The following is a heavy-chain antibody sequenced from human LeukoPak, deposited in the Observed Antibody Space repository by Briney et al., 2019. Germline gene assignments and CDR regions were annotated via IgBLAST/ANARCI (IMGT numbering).Heavy chain of an antibody. D-gene: IGHD5/OR15-5a*01. Sequence: GGSLTLTCSVSGFTIIGYDWSWVRQAPGKGLEWVSAISGSGGSTYYADSVKGRFTISRDNSKNTLYLQIDSLRAEDTAVYYCAKFSSVRVVYGFYFDYWGQGALVTVSS. V-gene: IGHV3-23*01. J-gene: IGHJ4*02. CDR1: GFTIIGYD. CDR3: AKFSSVRVVYGFYFDY. CDR2: ISGSGGST.